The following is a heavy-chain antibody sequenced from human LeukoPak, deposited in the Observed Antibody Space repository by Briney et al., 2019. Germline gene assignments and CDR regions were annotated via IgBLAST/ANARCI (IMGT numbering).Heavy chain of an antibody. Sequence: SETLSLTCTVSGGSISSSSYYWGWIRQPPGKGLEWIGSIYYSGSTYYNPSLKSRVTISVDTSKNQFSLKLSSVTAADTAVYYCARAALLWSNHDIWFDPWGQGTLVTVSS. J-gene: IGHJ5*02. V-gene: IGHV4-39*01. CDR3: ARAALLWSNHDIWFDP. CDR2: IYYSGST. D-gene: IGHD3-10*01. CDR1: GGSISSSSYY.